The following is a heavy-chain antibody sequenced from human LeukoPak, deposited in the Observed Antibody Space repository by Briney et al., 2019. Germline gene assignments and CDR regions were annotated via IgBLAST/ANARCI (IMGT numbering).Heavy chain of an antibody. CDR2: ISGSGGST. V-gene: IGHV3-23*01. D-gene: IGHD3-16*02. CDR1: GFAFSSYA. CDR3: AKDRSYYDYVWGSYRYTGLFDH. Sequence: GGSLRLSCAASGFAFSSYAMSWVRQAPGKGLEWVSAISGSGGSTYYADSVKGRFTISRDNSKNTLYLQMNSRRAEDTAVYYCAKDRSYYDYVWGSYRYTGLFDHWGQGTLVTVSS. J-gene: IGHJ4*02.